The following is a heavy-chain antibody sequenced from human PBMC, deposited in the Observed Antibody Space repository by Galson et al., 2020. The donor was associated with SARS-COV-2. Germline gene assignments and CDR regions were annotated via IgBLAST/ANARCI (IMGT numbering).Heavy chain of an antibody. CDR1: GGSITSSSYY. Sequence: QTLSLTCSVPGGSITSSSYYWGWIRQPPRKGLEWNGSIDYSGSIYYNPSRKSRVTISIDTSKNQFSLKLSSVTATAPAVYYCARPIGTFSPFDYWGQGTLVTVSS. CDR2: IDYSGSI. V-gene: IGHV4-39*01. D-gene: IGHD1-26*01. CDR3: ARPIGTFSPFDY. J-gene: IGHJ4*02.